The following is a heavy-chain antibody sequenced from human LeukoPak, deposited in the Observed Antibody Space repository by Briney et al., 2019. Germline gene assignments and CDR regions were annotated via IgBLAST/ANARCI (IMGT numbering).Heavy chain of an antibody. Sequence: GGSLRLSCAASGFTVSSAYVTWVRQPPGKGLEWVSVIYSDVSTYYTDSVKGRFTISRDTSKNTLYLQMSSLRADDTAVYYCARGYCSGGTCYTQEYYFDYWGQGTLVTVSS. CDR1: GFTVSSAY. V-gene: IGHV3-53*01. CDR3: ARGYCSGGTCYTQEYYFDY. D-gene: IGHD2-15*01. J-gene: IGHJ4*02. CDR2: IYSDVST.